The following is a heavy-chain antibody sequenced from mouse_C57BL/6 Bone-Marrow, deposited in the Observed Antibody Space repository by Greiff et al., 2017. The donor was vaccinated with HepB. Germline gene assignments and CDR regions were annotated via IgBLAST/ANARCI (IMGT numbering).Heavy chain of an antibody. CDR3: TPLLWLRRGTPSFAY. Sequence: VQLKQSGAELVRPGASVKLSCTASGFNIKDDYMHWVKQRPEQGLEWIGWIDPENGDTEYASKFQGKATITADTSSNTAYLQLSSLTSEDTAVYYCTPLLWLRRGTPSFAYWGQGTLVTVSA. CDR1: GFNIKDDY. V-gene: IGHV14-4*01. CDR2: IDPENGDT. J-gene: IGHJ3*01. D-gene: IGHD2-2*01.